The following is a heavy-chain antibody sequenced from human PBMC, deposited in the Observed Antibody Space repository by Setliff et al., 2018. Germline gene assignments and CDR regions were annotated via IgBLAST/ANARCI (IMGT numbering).Heavy chain of an antibody. CDR1: GITFRNYG. J-gene: IGHJ6*04. V-gene: IGHV3-48*01. CDR3: ARSYNFWSGPALDV. CDR2: ISSSSSTI. Sequence: GESLKISCAASGITFRNYGMNWVRQAPGKGLEWLSYISSSSSTIYYADSVKGRFTISRDNAQNSLYLQMNSLRAEDTAVYYCARSYNFWSGPALDVWGKGTTVTVSS. D-gene: IGHD3-3*01.